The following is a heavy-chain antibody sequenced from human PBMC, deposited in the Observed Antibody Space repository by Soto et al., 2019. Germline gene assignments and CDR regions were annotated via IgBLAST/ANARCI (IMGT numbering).Heavy chain of an antibody. Sequence: EVQLVESGGGLVKPGGYLRLSCAASGFTFSSYSMNWVRQAPGKGLEWVSSISSSSSYIYYADSVKGRFTISRDNAKNSLYLQMNSLRAEDTAVYYCTGITGTTDAFDIWGQGTMVTVSS. CDR1: GFTFSSYS. CDR2: ISSSSSYI. CDR3: TGITGTTDAFDI. D-gene: IGHD1-7*01. J-gene: IGHJ3*02. V-gene: IGHV3-21*01.